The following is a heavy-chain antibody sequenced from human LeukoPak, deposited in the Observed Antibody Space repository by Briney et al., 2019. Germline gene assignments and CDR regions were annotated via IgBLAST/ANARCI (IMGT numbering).Heavy chain of an antibody. Sequence: SETLSLTCTVSGGSISSYYWSWIRQPPGKGLEWIGYIYYSGSTNYNPSLKSRVTISVDKSKNQFSLKLSSVTAADTAVYYCARAVPMTTVTTGAFDIWGQGTMVTVTS. V-gene: IGHV4-59*12. J-gene: IGHJ3*02. CDR3: ARAVPMTTVTTGAFDI. CDR2: IYYSGST. CDR1: GGSISSYY. D-gene: IGHD4-17*01.